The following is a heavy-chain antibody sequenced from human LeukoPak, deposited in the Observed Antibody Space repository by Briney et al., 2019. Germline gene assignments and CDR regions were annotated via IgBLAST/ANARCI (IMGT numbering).Heavy chain of an antibody. CDR3: ARGGGASDY. D-gene: IGHD3-16*01. J-gene: IGHJ4*02. CDR1: GFTFNNIW. CDR2: IKQDGSEQ. Sequence: PGGSLRLSCAASGFTFNNIWMSWVRQAPGKGVEWVAIIKQDGSEQYYVDSVKGRFTISRDNAKNSLYLQMNSLRAEDTAVYYCARGGGASDYWGQGTLVTVSS. V-gene: IGHV3-7*01.